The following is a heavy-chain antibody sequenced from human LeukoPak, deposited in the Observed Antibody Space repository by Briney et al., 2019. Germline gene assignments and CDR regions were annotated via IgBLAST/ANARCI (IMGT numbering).Heavy chain of an antibody. V-gene: IGHV3-23*01. Sequence: GGSLRLSCAASGFTFSSYAMSWVRQAPGKGLEWVSAISGSGGSTYYGDSVKGRFTISRDNSKNTLYLQMNNLRAEDTAVYYCANSAAGPLNWFDHWGQGTLVTVSS. CDR1: GFTFSSYA. CDR2: ISGSGGST. D-gene: IGHD6-13*01. CDR3: ANSAAGPLNWFDH. J-gene: IGHJ5*02.